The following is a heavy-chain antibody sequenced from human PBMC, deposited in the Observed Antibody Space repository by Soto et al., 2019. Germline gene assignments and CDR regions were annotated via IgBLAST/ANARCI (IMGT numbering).Heavy chain of an antibody. V-gene: IGHV1-69*06. CDR2: IIPIFGTA. J-gene: IGHJ4*02. CDR1: GGTFSSYA. CDR3: AKDYTVYSSSAYDY. Sequence: SVKVSCKASGGTFSSYAISCVRQAPGQGLEWMGGIIPIFGTANYAQKFQGRVTITADKSTSTAYMELSSLRSEDTALYYCAKDYTVYSSSAYDYWGQGTRVTVSS. D-gene: IGHD6-6*01.